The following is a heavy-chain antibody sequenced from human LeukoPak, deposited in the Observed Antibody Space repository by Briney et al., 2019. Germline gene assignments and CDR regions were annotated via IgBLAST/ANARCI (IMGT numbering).Heavy chain of an antibody. CDR1: GGSFSGYY. CDR2: INHSGST. Sequence: SETLSLTCAVFGGSFSGYYWSWIRQPPGKGLEWIGEINHSGSTNYNPSLKSRVTISVDTSKNQFSLKLSSATAADTSVYYCARGRITISWGQGTLVTVSS. D-gene: IGHD3-3*01. J-gene: IGHJ5*02. CDR3: ARGRITIS. V-gene: IGHV4-34*01.